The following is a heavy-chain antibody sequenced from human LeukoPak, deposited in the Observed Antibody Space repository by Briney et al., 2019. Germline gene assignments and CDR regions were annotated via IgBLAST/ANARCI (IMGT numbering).Heavy chain of an antibody. CDR3: ARDRGNPITVTTGWYFDL. V-gene: IGHV3-20*04. CDR1: GFTFDDYG. Sequence: PGGSLRLSCAASGFTFDDYGMSWVRQAPGKGLEWVSGINWNGGSTGYADSVKGRFTISRDNAKNSLYLQMNSLRAEDTALYYCARDRGNPITVTTGWYFDLWGRGTLVTVSS. J-gene: IGHJ2*01. CDR2: INWNGGST. D-gene: IGHD4-17*01.